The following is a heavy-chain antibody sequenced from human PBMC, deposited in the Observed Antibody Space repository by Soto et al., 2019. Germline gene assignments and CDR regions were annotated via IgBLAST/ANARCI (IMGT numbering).Heavy chain of an antibody. Sequence: GASVKVSCKASGGTFSSYAISWVRQAPGQGLEWMGGIIPIFGTANYAQKFQGRVTITRDTSASTAYMELSSLRSEDTAVYYCARERRVLGFDPWGQGTLVTVSS. CDR2: IIPIFGTA. V-gene: IGHV1-69*05. J-gene: IGHJ5*02. CDR3: ARERRVLGFDP. CDR1: GGTFSSYA.